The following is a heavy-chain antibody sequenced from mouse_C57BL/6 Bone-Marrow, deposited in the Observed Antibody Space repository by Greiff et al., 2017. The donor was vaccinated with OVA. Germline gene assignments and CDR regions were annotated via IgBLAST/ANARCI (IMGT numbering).Heavy chain of an antibody. CDR2: INPNNGGT. CDR1: GYTFTDYY. Sequence: VQLQQSGPELVKPGASVKISCKASGYTFTDYYMNWVKQSHGKSLEWIGDINPNNGGTSYNQKFKGKATLTVDKSSSTAYMELRSLTSEDSAVYYCARHMVTTTTGYAMDYWGQGTSVTVSS. J-gene: IGHJ4*01. CDR3: ARHMVTTTTGYAMDY. V-gene: IGHV1-26*01. D-gene: IGHD2-2*01.